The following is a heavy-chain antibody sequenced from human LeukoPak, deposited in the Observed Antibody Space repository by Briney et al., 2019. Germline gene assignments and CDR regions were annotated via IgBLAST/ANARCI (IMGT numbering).Heavy chain of an antibody. Sequence: GGSLRLSCAVSGLIVSSNYMSWVRQAPGKGLEWVSTIYSDGYTYYAGSVKGRFTISRDNSKKTLYLQMNSLRAEDTAVYYCTGGGAGYPFDYWGQGTLVTVSS. V-gene: IGHV3-53*01. CDR2: IYSDGYT. J-gene: IGHJ4*02. CDR1: GLIVSSNY. D-gene: IGHD1-26*01. CDR3: TGGGAGYPFDY.